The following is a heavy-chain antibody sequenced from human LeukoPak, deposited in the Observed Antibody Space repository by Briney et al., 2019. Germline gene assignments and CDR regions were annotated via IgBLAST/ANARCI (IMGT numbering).Heavy chain of an antibody. Sequence: GGSLRLSCAASGFTFSSYWMSWVRQAPGKGLEWVANIKQDGSEKYYVDSVKGRFTISRDNAKNSLYLQMNSLRAEDTAVYYCARGPTDYYDSSGYQPGGYWGQGTLVTVSS. CDR3: ARGPTDYYDSSGYQPGGY. CDR2: IKQDGSEK. D-gene: IGHD3-22*01. J-gene: IGHJ4*02. V-gene: IGHV3-7*01. CDR1: GFTFSSYW.